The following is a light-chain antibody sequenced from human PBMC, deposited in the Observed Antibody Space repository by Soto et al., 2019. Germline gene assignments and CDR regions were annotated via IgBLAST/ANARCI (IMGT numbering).Light chain of an antibody. Sequence: VLTHSPATIHRLLEGRATFSRRPSQSVSSYLAWYQQKPGQAPRLLIYDASNRATGIPARFSGSGSGTDFTLTISSLEPEDFAVYYCQQRSDWPPITFGQGTRLEIK. CDR1: QSVSSY. CDR3: QQRSDWPPIT. J-gene: IGKJ5*01. CDR2: DAS. V-gene: IGKV3-11*01.